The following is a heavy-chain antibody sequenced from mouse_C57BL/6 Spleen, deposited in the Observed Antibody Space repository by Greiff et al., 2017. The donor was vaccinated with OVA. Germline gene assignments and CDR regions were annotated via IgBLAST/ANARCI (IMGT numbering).Heavy chain of an antibody. Sequence: VQGVESGPELVKPGASVKISCKASGYAFSSSWMNWVKQRPGKGLEWIGRIYPGDGDTNYNGKFKGKATLTADKSSSTAYMQLSSLKSEDSAVYFCARDGSSYTDYFDYWGQGTTLTVSS. CDR3: ARDGSSYTDYFDY. D-gene: IGHD1-1*01. CDR1: GYAFSSSW. CDR2: IYPGDGDT. V-gene: IGHV1-82*01. J-gene: IGHJ2*01.